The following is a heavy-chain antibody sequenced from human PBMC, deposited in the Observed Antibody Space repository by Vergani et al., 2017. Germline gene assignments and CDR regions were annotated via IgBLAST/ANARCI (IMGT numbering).Heavy chain of an antibody. CDR3: VRADDCSSTSCYTNWFDP. J-gene: IGHJ5*02. D-gene: IGHD2-2*02. CDR2: IYTSGST. Sequence: QVQLQESGPGLVKPSETLSLTCTVSGGSISSYYWSWIRQPAGKGLEWIGRIYTSGSTNYNPSLKSRVTMSVDTSKNQFSLKLSSVTAADTAVYYYVRADDCSSTSCYTNWFDPWGQGTLVTVSS. V-gene: IGHV4-4*07. CDR1: GGSISSYY.